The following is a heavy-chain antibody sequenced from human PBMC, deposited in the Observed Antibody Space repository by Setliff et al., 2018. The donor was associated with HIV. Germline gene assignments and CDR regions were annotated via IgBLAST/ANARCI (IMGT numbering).Heavy chain of an antibody. CDR1: GGSISRGSYS. Sequence: SETLSLTCTVSGGSISRGSYSWGWIRQPPGKGLEWIGSISYTGITNYNPSLKSRVTISVDTSQNQFSLKLTSVTAADTAVYYCARLRQGLAFFDSWGQGTLVTVSS. CDR3: ARLRQGLAFFDS. V-gene: IGHV4-39*01. J-gene: IGHJ4*02. D-gene: IGHD6-19*01. CDR2: ISYTGIT.